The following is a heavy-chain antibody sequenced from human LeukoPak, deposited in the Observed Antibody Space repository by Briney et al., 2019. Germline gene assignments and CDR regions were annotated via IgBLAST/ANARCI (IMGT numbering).Heavy chain of an antibody. CDR1: GGTFSSYV. V-gene: IGHV1-69*13. J-gene: IGHJ4*02. Sequence: GASVKVSCQASGGTFSSYVISWVRQAPGQGLGWMGGIIPIFGTANYAQKFQGRVTITADESTSTAYMELSSLRSEDTAVYYCARRKYYYDSSGYYYAHFDYWGQGTLVTVSS. CDR2: IIPIFGTA. CDR3: ARRKYYYDSSGYYYAHFDY. D-gene: IGHD3-22*01.